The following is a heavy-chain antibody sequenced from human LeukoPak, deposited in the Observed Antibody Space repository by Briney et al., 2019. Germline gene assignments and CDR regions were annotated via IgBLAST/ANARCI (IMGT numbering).Heavy chain of an antibody. Sequence: AVNVSCKASGGTFSSYSISWVGQAPGRGREWMGVIIPIFGTSNYAQKFHGGVTITQDESTSTAYMELRSLSTEDPAVHSCARENVVPARNWLAPWGQGTLVTVSS. J-gene: IGHJ5*02. CDR1: GGTFSSYS. CDR3: ARENVVPARNWLAP. CDR2: IIPIFGTS. D-gene: IGHD2-2*01. V-gene: IGHV1-69*13.